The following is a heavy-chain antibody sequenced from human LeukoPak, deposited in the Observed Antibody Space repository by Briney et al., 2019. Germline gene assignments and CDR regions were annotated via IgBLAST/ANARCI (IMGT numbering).Heavy chain of an antibody. CDR2: ISVSGGST. J-gene: IGHJ4*02. CDR3: AKVRASSGYTFFDY. CDR1: GFPFSSYA. V-gene: IGHV3-23*01. Sequence: GGSLRLSCAASGFPFSSYAMSWVRQAPGKGLEWVSAISVSGGSTYYADSVKGRFTISRDNSKNTLYLQMNSLRAEDTAVYYCAKVRASSGYTFFDYWGQGTLVTVSS. D-gene: IGHD3-22*01.